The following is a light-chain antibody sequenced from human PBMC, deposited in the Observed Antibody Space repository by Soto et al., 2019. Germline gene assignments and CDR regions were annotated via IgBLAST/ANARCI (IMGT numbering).Light chain of an antibody. CDR1: VLARKN. CDR3: QAWDSSTSVV. J-gene: IGLJ2*01. V-gene: IGLV3-1*01. Sequence: SYELTQPSSVSVSPGQTARITCSGDVLARKNACWYQQKPGQSPVLVIYQDSKRPSGIPERFSGSNSGNTATLTISGTQAMDEADYYCQAWDSSTSVVFGGGTKVTVL. CDR2: QDS.